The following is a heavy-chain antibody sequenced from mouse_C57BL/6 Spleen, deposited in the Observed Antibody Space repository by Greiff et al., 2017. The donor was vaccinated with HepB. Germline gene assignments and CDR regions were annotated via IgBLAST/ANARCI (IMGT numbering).Heavy chain of an antibody. CDR3: ARERDSFAY. V-gene: IGHV1-69*01. CDR2: IDPSDSYT. Sequence: QVQLKQPGAELVMPGASVKLSCKASGYTFTSYWMHWVKQRPGQGLEWIGEIDPSDSYTNYNQKFKGKSTLTVDKSSSTAYMQLSSLTSEDSAVYYCARERDSFAYWGQGTLVTVSA. CDR1: GYTFTSYW. J-gene: IGHJ3*01.